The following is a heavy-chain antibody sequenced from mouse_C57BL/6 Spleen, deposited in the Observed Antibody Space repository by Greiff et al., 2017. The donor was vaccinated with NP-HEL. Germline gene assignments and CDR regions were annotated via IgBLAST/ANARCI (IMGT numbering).Heavy chain of an antibody. Sequence: EVKLQESGGGLVQPGGSLSLSCAASGFTFTDYYMSWVRQPPGKALEWLGFIRNKANGYTTEYSASVKGRFTISRDNSQSILYLQMNALRAEDSATYYCARSYGSGDYFDYWGQGTTLTVSS. D-gene: IGHD1-1*01. J-gene: IGHJ2*01. V-gene: IGHV7-3*01. CDR3: ARSYGSGDYFDY. CDR1: GFTFTDYY. CDR2: IRNKANGYTT.